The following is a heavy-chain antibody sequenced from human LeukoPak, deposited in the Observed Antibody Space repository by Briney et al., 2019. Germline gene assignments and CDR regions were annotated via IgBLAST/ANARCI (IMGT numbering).Heavy chain of an antibody. V-gene: IGHV4-30-4*01. CDR1: GGSISSGDYY. Sequence: PSQTLSLTCTVSGGSISSGDYYWSWIRQPPGKGLEWIGYIYYSGSTYYNPSLESRVTISVDTSKNQFSLKLSSVTAADTAVYYCARDLYTDYGGNYFDYWGQGTLVTVSS. D-gene: IGHD4-23*01. J-gene: IGHJ4*02. CDR2: IYYSGST. CDR3: ARDLYTDYGGNYFDY.